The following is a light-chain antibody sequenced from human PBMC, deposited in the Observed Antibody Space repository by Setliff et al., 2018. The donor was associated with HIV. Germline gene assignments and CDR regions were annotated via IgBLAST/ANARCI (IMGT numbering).Light chain of an antibody. CDR2: GAF. J-gene: IGKJ1*01. CDR3: QQYGSSDWT. Sequence: EIVLTQSPDTLSLSPGEGATLSCRASQNIRTNYLAWYQQKPGQAPRLLIYGAFSRAPGIPDRFSGSGSGTDFSLTISRLEPEDFAVYYCQQYGSSDWTFGQGTKVDIK. CDR1: QNIRTNY. V-gene: IGKV3-20*01.